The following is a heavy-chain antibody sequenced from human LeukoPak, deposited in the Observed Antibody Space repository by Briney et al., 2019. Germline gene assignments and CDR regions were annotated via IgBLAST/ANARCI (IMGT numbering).Heavy chain of an antibody. J-gene: IGHJ4*02. CDR1: GFTFSNAW. CDR2: IKGKPDGGTT. CDR3: TTGSDLDY. Sequence: GGSLRLSCAASGFTFSNAWMSWVRQSPGKGREWVGRIKGKPDGGTTDYAAPVKGKFTNSRDDSKNTLYLQMNSLQTEDTAVYYCTTGSDLDYWGQGTLVTVSS. D-gene: IGHD3-3*01. V-gene: IGHV3-15*01.